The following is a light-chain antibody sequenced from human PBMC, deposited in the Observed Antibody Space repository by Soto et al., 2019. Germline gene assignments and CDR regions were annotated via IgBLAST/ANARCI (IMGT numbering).Light chain of an antibody. J-gene: IGLJ1*01. CDR3: CSYSTSNTHNYV. CDR1: SSDIGGYNY. CDR2: EVN. Sequence: QSALTQPASVSGSPGQSITVSCTGTSSDIGGYNYVSWYQHHPGKAPQLIIYEVNLRPSGVSDRFSASKSGDTASLTISGLQAGDEADYYCCSYSTSNTHNYVFGTGPKLTVL. V-gene: IGLV2-14*01.